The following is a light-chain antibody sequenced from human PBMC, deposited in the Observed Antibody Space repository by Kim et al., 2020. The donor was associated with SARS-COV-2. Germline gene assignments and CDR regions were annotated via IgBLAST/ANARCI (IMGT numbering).Light chain of an antibody. V-gene: IGLV2-14*03. Sequence: EQSITISCTGTSSVFGSYSYVSWYQQHPGKAPKLMFYDVSHRPSGVSIRFSGSKAGNTASLTISGLQAEDEANYYCCSYTSTSTLFGGGTQLTVL. CDR2: DVS. J-gene: IGLJ2*01. CDR1: SSVFGSYSY. CDR3: CSYTSTSTL.